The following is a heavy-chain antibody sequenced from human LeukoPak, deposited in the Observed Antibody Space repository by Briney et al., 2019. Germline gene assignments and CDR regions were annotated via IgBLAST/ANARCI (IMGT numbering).Heavy chain of an antibody. D-gene: IGHD3-10*01. CDR3: ARRYYYNLGSFPFDF. CDR1: GGPFSGYF. CDR2: IHNSGTT. Sequence: SETLSLTCAVSGGPFSGYFWSWVRQPPGKGLEWIGEIHNSGTTNYNPSLNSRVTISEDTSKNQIYLNLRSVTAADTAVYYCARRYYYNLGSFPFDFWGQGTLVTVSS. J-gene: IGHJ4*02. V-gene: IGHV4-34*01.